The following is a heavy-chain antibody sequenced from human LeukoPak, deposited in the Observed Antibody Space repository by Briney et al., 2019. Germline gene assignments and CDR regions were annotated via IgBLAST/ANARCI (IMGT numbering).Heavy chain of an antibody. CDR3: ARDLHNYGMDV. J-gene: IGHJ6*02. CDR2: IWYDGSNI. D-gene: IGHD5-24*01. CDR1: GFTFSTYG. V-gene: IGHV3-33*01. Sequence: GGSLRLSCAASGFTFSTYGMHWVRQAPGKGLEWLAVIWYDGSNIYYADSVKGRFAISRDNSRNTLYLQLNSLRAEDTAVYYCARDLHNYGMDVWGQGTTVTVSS.